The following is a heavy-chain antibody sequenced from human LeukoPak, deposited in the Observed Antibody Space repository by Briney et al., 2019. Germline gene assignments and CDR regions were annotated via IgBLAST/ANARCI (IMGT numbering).Heavy chain of an antibody. D-gene: IGHD3-9*01. CDR3: ARVRYDILTGQYLSTYYFDY. CDR2: IYSGGST. J-gene: IGHJ4*02. V-gene: IGHV3-53*01. CDR1: GFTVSSNY. Sequence: GGSQRLSCAASGFTVSSNYMSWVRQAPGKGLEWVSVIYSGGSTYYADSVKGRFTISRDNSKNTLYLQMNSLRAEDTAVYYCARVRYDILTGQYLSTYYFDYWGQGTLVTVSS.